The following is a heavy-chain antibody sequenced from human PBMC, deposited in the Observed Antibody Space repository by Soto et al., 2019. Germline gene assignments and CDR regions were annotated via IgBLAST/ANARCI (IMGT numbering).Heavy chain of an antibody. Sequence: PXGSLGLSVAASGFTFSSYWMSWVRQAPGKGLEWVANIKQDGSEKYYVDSVKGRFTISRDNAKNSLYLQMNSLRAEDTAVYYCAREDYYDSSGYHNWFDPWGQGTLVTAPQ. J-gene: IGHJ5*02. D-gene: IGHD3-22*01. V-gene: IGHV3-7*03. CDR1: GFTFSSYW. CDR2: IKQDGSEK. CDR3: AREDYYDSSGYHNWFDP.